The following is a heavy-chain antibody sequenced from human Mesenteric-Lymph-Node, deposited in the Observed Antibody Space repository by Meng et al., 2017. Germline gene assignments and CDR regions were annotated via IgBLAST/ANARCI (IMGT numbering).Heavy chain of an antibody. CDR1: GFTFSTYW. Sequence: GASLKISCAASGFTFSTYWMHWVRQAPGKGLGWVSRMKYDGSVTTYADSVMGRFTISRDNAKNTLYLQMNSLRAEDTAVYYCARDRYSYGYLDYWGQGTLVTVSS. D-gene: IGHD5-18*01. CDR2: MKYDGSVT. J-gene: IGHJ4*02. V-gene: IGHV3-74*01. CDR3: ARDRYSYGYLDY.